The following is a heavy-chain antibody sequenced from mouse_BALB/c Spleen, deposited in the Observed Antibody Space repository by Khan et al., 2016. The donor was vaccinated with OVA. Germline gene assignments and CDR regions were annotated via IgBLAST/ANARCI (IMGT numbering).Heavy chain of an antibody. Sequence: VQLQQSGPDLVKPGTSVKMSCKASGYIFTNYLIHWVKQKPGQGLEWIGYINPYNGATKYNEKFKGMATLTSDKSSITAYMELSSLTSEDSAVYSGARGNWQSYYFDYWGQGTTLTVSS. J-gene: IGHJ2*01. CDR3: ARGNWQSYYFDY. D-gene: IGHD4-1*01. CDR1: GYIFTNYL. V-gene: IGHV1S136*01. CDR2: INPYNGAT.